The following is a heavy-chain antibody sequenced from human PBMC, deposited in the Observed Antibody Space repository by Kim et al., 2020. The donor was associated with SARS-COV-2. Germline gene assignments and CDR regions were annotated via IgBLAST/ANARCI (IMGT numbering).Heavy chain of an antibody. Sequence: SETLSLTCTVSGGSISSSSYYWGWIRQPPGKGLEWIGSIYYSGSTYYNPSLKSRVTISVDTSKNQFSLKLSSVTAADTAVYYCARRLGSSTTSSYWYFDLWGRGTLVTVSS. J-gene: IGHJ2*01. CDR1: GGSISSSSYY. D-gene: IGHD6-13*01. V-gene: IGHV4-39*01. CDR2: IYYSGST. CDR3: ARRLGSSTTSSYWYFDL.